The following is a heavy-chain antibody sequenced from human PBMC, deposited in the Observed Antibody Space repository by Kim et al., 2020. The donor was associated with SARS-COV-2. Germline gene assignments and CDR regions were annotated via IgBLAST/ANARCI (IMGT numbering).Heavy chain of an antibody. D-gene: IGHD4-4*01. CDR3: VGTTVTMG. V-gene: IGHV3-21*01. J-gene: IGHJ4*02. CDR1: GFTFSSYS. CDR2: ITSIRSYI. Sequence: GGSLRLSCAASGFTFSSYSMHWVRQAPGKGLEWVSSITSIRSYIYYADSVKGRFTISRDNAKNSLYLQMNSLRAEDTAVYYCVGTTVTMGWGQGTLVTVSS.